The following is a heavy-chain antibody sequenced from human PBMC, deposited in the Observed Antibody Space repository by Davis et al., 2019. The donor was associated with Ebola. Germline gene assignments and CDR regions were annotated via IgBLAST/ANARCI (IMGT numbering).Heavy chain of an antibody. V-gene: IGHV1-18*04. D-gene: IGHD5-24*01. CDR3: ASVEMATFYFDY. Sequence: ASVKVSCKASGYTFTSYGISWVRQAPGQGLEWMGWISAYNGNTNYAQKLQGRVTMTTDTSTSTAYMELRSLRSDDTAGYYCASVEMATFYFDYWGQGTLVTVSS. CDR2: ISAYNGNT. CDR1: GYTFTSYG. J-gene: IGHJ4*02.